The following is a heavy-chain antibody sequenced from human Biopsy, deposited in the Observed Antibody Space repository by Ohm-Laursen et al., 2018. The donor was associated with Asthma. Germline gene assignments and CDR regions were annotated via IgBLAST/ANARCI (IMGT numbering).Heavy chain of an antibody. CDR2: PFYSGTP. V-gene: IGHV4-30-2*01. D-gene: IGHD3-9*01. CDR1: GASINSGGYS. J-gene: IGHJ6*02. Sequence: QTLSLTCAVSGASINSGGYSWNWVPQPPGEGLGLISFPFYSGTPYYNPSLKSRVTISVDRSQRQFSLKVNSVTAADTAVYYCARMNTLIQAANYFSYAMDVWGQGTTVTVSS. CDR3: ARMNTLIQAANYFSYAMDV.